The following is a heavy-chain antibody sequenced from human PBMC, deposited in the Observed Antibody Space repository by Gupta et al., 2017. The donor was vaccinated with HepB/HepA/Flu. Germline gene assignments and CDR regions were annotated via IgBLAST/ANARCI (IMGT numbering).Heavy chain of an antibody. CDR1: GGSFSGYY. CDR3: ARGLYSNPNLDV. D-gene: IGHD6-13*01. V-gene: IGHV4-34*01. CDR2: INHSGST. Sequence: QVQLQQWGAGLLKPSETLSLTCAVYGGSFSGYYWSWIRQPPEKGLEWIGEINHSGSTNYSPSLKSRVTISVDTSKNQFSLKLSSVTAADTAVYYCARGLYSNPNLDVWGKGTTVTVSS. J-gene: IGHJ6*04.